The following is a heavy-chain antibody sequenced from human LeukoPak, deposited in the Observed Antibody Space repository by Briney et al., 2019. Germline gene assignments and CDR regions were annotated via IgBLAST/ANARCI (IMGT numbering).Heavy chain of an antibody. V-gene: IGHV1-69*01. D-gene: IGHD2-21*02. CDR2: IIPIFGTA. CDR1: GGTFSSYA. J-gene: IGHJ5*02. Sequence: SVKVSCKASGGTFSSYAISWVRQAPGRGLEWMGGIIPIFGTANYAQKFQGRVTITADESTSTAYMELSSLRSEDTAVYYCARDVAYCGGDCYSYNWFDPWGQGTLVTVSS. CDR3: ARDVAYCGGDCYSYNWFDP.